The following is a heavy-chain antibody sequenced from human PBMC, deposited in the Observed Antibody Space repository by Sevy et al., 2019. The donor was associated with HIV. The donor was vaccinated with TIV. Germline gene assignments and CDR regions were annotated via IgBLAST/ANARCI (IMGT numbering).Heavy chain of an antibody. CDR1: GGSISSRSSY. CDR3: ASTRDYYGSGSSFSHWFDP. V-gene: IGHV4-39*01. Sequence: SETLSLTCTVSGGSISSRSSYWGWIRQPPGKGLEWIGSIYYSGSTYSNPSLKSQLTMSVDTSENQFSLKLSSVTAADTAVYYCASTRDYYGSGSSFSHWFDPWGQGILVTVSS. D-gene: IGHD3-10*01. CDR2: IYYSGST. J-gene: IGHJ5*02.